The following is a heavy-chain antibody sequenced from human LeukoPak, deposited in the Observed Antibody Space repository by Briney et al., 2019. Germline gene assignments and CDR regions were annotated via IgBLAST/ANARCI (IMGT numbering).Heavy chain of an antibody. Sequence: SETLSLTCTVSGRSIRGYYWTWIRQPAGKGLEWIGRIFSSGTTDYNPSLKSRVAMSVDTSKNQFSLNLSSVTAADTAIYYCARVLGDYGDYYGSWFDPWGQETLVTVSS. D-gene: IGHD4-17*01. CDR1: GRSIRGYY. J-gene: IGHJ5*02. CDR3: ARVLGDYGDYYGSWFDP. V-gene: IGHV4-4*07. CDR2: IFSSGTT.